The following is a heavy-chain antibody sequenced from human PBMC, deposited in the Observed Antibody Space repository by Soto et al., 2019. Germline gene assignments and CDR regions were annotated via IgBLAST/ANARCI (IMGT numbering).Heavy chain of an antibody. Sequence: EVQLVESGGGLAQPGRSLRLSCAASGFTFDDYAMHWVRQAPGKGLEWVSGISWNSGSIGYADSVKGRFTISRDNAKNSLYLQMNSLRAEDTALYYCAKDFTWYDPGYAFDIWGQGTMVTVSS. V-gene: IGHV3-9*01. J-gene: IGHJ3*02. D-gene: IGHD6-13*01. CDR3: AKDFTWYDPGYAFDI. CDR1: GFTFDDYA. CDR2: ISWNSGSI.